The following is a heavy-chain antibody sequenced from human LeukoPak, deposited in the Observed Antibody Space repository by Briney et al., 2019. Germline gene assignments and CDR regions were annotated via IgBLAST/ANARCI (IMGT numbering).Heavy chain of an antibody. CDR1: GGSFSSYY. J-gene: IGHJ5*02. CDR2: IYYTGST. Sequence: SETLSLTCTVSGGSFSSYYWSWIRQPPGKGLEWIGYIYYTGSTNSSPSLKSRVTMSVDTSNNQFSLRLTSVTAADTAVYYCARLTGDNWFDPWGQGTFVTVSS. D-gene: IGHD1-20*01. V-gene: IGHV4-59*01. CDR3: ARLTGDNWFDP.